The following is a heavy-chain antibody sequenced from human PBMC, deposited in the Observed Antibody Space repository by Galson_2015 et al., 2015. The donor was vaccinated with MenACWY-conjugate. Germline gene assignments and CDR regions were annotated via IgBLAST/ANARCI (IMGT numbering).Heavy chain of an antibody. CDR2: IKCRTDGGTT. V-gene: IGHV3-15*01. D-gene: IGHD2-15*01. J-gene: IGHJ5*02. CDR1: GLTSSNVW. CDR3: TRDRDVGGSRWWFDP. Sequence: SLRLSCAPSGLTSSNVWMSWVRQAPGKGLEWVARIKCRTDGGTTDYATPVKGRFTILRDDSAKTLYLQMNSLKIEDTAMYFCTRDRDVGGSRWWFDPWGQGTLVTVSS.